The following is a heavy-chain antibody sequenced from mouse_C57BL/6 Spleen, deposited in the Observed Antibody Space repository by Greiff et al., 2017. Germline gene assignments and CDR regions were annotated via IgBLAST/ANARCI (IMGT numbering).Heavy chain of an antibody. Sequence: EVQVVESGAELVKPGASVKLSCTASGFNIKDYYMHWVKQRTEQGLEWIGRIDPEDGETKYAPKFQGKATITADTSSNTAYLQLSSLTSEDTAVYYCAPPITTRAMDYWGQGTSVTVSS. D-gene: IGHD1-1*01. J-gene: IGHJ4*01. CDR3: APPITTRAMDY. CDR2: IDPEDGET. CDR1: GFNIKDYY. V-gene: IGHV14-2*01.